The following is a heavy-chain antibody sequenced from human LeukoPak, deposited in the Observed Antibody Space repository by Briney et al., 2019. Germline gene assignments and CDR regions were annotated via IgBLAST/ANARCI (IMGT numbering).Heavy chain of an antibody. CDR3: AGVEGGGGRFGELLP. Sequence: ASVKVSCKASGGTFSSYAITWVRQAPGQGLEWMGGIIPMFGTANYAQKFQGRVTITADKSTSTANMELSSLRSEDTAVYYCAGVEGGGGRFGELLPWGQGTLVTVSS. D-gene: IGHD3-10*01. CDR2: IIPMFGTA. J-gene: IGHJ4*02. CDR1: GGTFSSYA. V-gene: IGHV1-69*06.